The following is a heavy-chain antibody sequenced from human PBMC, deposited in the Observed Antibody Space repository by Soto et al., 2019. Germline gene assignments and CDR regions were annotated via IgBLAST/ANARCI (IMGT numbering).Heavy chain of an antibody. J-gene: IGHJ6*02. CDR2: IYYSGST. CDR1: GGSISSSSYY. V-gene: IGHV4-39*01. CDR3: ARPLAAPDGEKSYYYYGMDV. Sequence: QLQLQESGPGLVKPSETLSLTCTVSGGSISSSSYYWGWIRQPPGKGLEWIGSIYYSGSTYYNPSLKSRVTISVDTSKNQFSLKLSSVTAADTAVYYCARPLAAPDGEKSYYYYGMDVWGQGTTVTVSS. D-gene: IGHD4-17*01.